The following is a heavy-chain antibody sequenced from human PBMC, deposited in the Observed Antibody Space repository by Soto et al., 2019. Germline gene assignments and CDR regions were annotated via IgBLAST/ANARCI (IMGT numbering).Heavy chain of an antibody. J-gene: IGHJ4*02. V-gene: IGHV4-39*01. D-gene: IGHD6-6*01. CDR1: GGSVSSGGNY. CDR2: VHDTGTT. Sequence: QLQLQESGPGLVKPSETLSLTCAVSGGSVSSGGNYWDWIRQSPGKGLEWIGSVHDTGTTHYNPSLTSRVTISVDTSKNQFSLNVNSVTAADTAVYYCARGLSSPSAAGVWGQGTLVTVSS. CDR3: ARGLSSPSAAGV.